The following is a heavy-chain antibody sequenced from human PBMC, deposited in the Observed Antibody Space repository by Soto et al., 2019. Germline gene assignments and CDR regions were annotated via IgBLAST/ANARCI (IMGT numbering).Heavy chain of an antibody. D-gene: IGHD2-2*01. V-gene: IGHV3-30-3*01. CDR1: GFTFSSYA. CDR3: AREKVPAVELINWFDP. CDR2: ISYDGSNK. J-gene: IGHJ5*02. Sequence: QVQLVESGGGVVQPGRSLRLSCAASGFTFSSYAMHWVRQAPGKGLEWVAVISYDGSNKYYADSVKGRFTISRDNSKNTLYLQMNRLRAEDTAVYYCAREKVPAVELINWFDPWGQGTLVTVSS.